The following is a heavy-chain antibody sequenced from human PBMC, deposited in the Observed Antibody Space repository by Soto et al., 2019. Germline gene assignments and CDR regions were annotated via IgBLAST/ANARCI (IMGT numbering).Heavy chain of an antibody. CDR1: GFTFRNYD. V-gene: IGHV3-13*05. CDR3: ARTDRDFYGLDV. CDR2: ISAAGDP. Sequence: EVQLVESGGGLVQPGGSLRLSCEASGFTFRNYDMHWVPQGTGKGLEWVSGISAAGDPEYADSVEGRFTISRENAQNSFFLQMNSLRVGDTAVYYCARTDRDFYGLDVWGQGTTVIVSS. J-gene: IGHJ6*02.